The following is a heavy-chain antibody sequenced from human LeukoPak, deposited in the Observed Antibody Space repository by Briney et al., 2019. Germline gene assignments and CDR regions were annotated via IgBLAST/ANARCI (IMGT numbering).Heavy chain of an antibody. V-gene: IGHV1-18*04. CDR1: GYTFTGYY. Sequence: ASVKVSCKASGYTFTGYYLHWVRQAPGQGLEWMGWISAYNGNTNYAQKLQGRVTMTTDTSTSTAYMELRSLRSDDTAVYYCARDLGSRGAFDIWGQGTMVTVSS. D-gene: IGHD3-10*01. J-gene: IGHJ3*02. CDR2: ISAYNGNT. CDR3: ARDLGSRGAFDI.